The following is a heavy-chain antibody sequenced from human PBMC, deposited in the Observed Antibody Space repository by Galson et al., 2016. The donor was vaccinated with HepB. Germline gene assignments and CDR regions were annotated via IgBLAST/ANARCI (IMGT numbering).Heavy chain of an antibody. J-gene: IGHJ6*04. Sequence: SLRLSCAAPGFTFGSYWMTWVRQAPGKGLEWVANISQNGSEKYYVDSVKGRFTISRDNARNSLYLQMNSLRADDTAVYYCARETSYGLGTYYPTYFYYYGLYVGGKGTTVTVSS. CDR2: ISQNGSEK. CDR3: ARETSYGLGTYYPTYFYYYGLYV. V-gene: IGHV3-7*01. CDR1: GFTFGSYW. D-gene: IGHD3-10*01.